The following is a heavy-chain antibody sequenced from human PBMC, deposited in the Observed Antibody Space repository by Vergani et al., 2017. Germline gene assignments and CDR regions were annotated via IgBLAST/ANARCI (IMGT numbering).Heavy chain of an antibody. J-gene: IGHJ5*02. CDR1: GYTFTSYD. D-gene: IGHD3-3*01. CDR3: ARDGPDYDFWSGYSYSGFDP. Sequence: QVQLVQSGAEVKKPGASVKVSCKASGYTFTSYDINWVRQATGQGLEWMGWMNPNSGNTGYAQKFQGRVTMTRNTSISTAYMELSSVTAADTAVYYCARDGPDYDFWSGYSYSGFDPWGQGTLVTVSS. CDR2: MNPNSGNT. V-gene: IGHV1-8*01.